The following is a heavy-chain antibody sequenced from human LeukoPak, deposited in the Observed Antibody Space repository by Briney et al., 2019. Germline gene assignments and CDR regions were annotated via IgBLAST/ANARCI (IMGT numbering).Heavy chain of an antibody. CDR1: GGSISSSSYY. Sequence: PSETLSLTCTVSGGSISSSSYYWGWIRQPPGKGLEWIGSIYYSGSTYYNPSLKSRVTISVDTSKNQFSLKLSSVTAADTAVYYCARGVLPTYSSGWKPRSYFDYWGQGTLVTVSS. D-gene: IGHD6-19*01. V-gene: IGHV4-39*07. CDR2: IYYSGST. J-gene: IGHJ4*02. CDR3: ARGVLPTYSSGWKPRSYFDY.